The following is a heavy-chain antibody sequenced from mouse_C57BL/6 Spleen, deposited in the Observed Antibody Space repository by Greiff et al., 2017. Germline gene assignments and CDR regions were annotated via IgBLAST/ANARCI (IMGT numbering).Heavy chain of an antibody. D-gene: IGHD1-1*01. J-gene: IGHJ3*01. V-gene: IGHV14-1*01. CDR1: GFNIKDYY. CDR3: STFLLRSSWFAC. CDR2: IDPEDGDT. Sequence: VQLKQSGAELVRPGASVKLSCTASGFNIKDYYMHWVKQRPEQGLEWIGRIDPEDGDTEYATKFQGKATLTADTSSNTASLQLSSLTSADYAVYYSSTFLLRSSWFACWGTTVLVTVSA.